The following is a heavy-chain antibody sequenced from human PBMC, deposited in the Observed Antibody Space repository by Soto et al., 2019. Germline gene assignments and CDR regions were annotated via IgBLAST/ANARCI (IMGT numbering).Heavy chain of an antibody. CDR1: GYTFINYS. CDR3: ARDDIVVVVAPPRWFDP. D-gene: IGHD2-15*01. CDR2: ISPNNGNT. V-gene: IGHV1-18*01. J-gene: IGHJ5*02. Sequence: GPGVKKPGASVKVSCTASGYTFINYSISWLRQAPGQGPEWVGWISPNNGNTRYAEKFQDRVTVTSDTSTSTVFMELRNLRSDDTAVYYCARDDIVVVVAPPRWFDPWGPGTRVTVSS.